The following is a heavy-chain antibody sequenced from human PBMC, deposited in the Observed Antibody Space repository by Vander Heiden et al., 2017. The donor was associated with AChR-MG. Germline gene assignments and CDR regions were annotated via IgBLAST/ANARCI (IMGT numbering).Heavy chain of an antibody. J-gene: IGHJ3*02. CDR3: ASRIAGAAHWDAFDI. D-gene: IGHD6-19*01. CDR2: IDPSDSYT. V-gene: IGHV5-10-1*03. Sequence: EVQLVQSGAEVKKPGESLRISCQGSGYRFTADGISWVRQMPGKDLGWMGRIDPSDSYTNYSPSFQGHVTISADKSISTAYLQWSSLKASDTAMYYCASRIAGAAHWDAFDIWGQGTMVTVSS. CDR1: GYRFTADG.